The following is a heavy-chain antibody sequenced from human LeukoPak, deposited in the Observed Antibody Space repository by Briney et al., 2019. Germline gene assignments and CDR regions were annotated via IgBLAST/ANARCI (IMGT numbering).Heavy chain of an antibody. J-gene: IGHJ4*02. CDR2: IIPIFGTA. CDR3: ARDNDFWSGYYDY. CDR1: GYTFTSYG. D-gene: IGHD3-3*01. Sequence: ASVKVSCKASGYTFTSYGISWVRQAPGQGLEWMGGIIPIFGTANYAQKFQGRVTITTDESTSTAYMELSSLRSEDTAVYYCARDNDFWSGYYDYWGQGTLVTVSS. V-gene: IGHV1-69*05.